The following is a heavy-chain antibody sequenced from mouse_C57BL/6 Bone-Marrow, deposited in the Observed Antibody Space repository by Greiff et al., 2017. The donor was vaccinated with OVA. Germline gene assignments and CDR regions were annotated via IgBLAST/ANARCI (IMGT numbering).Heavy chain of an antibody. D-gene: IGHD1-1*01. Sequence: EVQRVESGGGLVQPGGSLKLSCAASGFTFSDYGMAWVRQAPRKGPEWVAFISNLAYSIYYADTVTGRFTISRENAKNTLYLEMSSLRSEDTAMYYCARQTNYSYDVWGTGTTVTVSS. CDR2: ISNLAYSI. V-gene: IGHV5-15*01. CDR3: ARQTNYSYDV. CDR1: GFTFSDYG. J-gene: IGHJ1*03.